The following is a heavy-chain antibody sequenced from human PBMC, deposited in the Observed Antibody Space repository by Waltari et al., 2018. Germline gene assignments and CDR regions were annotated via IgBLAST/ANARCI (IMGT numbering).Heavy chain of an antibody. Sequence: QVQLVQSGAEVKKPGASVKVSCKASGYTFTGYYMHWVRQAPGQGLEWMGWSNPNSGGTNYAQKFQGRVTMTRDTSISTAYMELSRLRSDDTAVYYCARASPRIWSDPDWSEYYYYGMDVWGQGTTVTVSS. CDR1: GYTFTGYY. CDR3: ARASPRIWSDPDWSEYYYYGMDV. CDR2: SNPNSGGT. J-gene: IGHJ6*02. V-gene: IGHV1-2*02. D-gene: IGHD3-3*01.